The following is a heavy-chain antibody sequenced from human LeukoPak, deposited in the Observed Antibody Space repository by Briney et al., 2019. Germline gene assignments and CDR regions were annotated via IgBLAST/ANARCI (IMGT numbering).Heavy chain of an antibody. CDR1: GFTFSSYA. CDR3: ARHLVPTAMLTAFDI. CDR2: ISGSGGST. V-gene: IGHV3-23*01. D-gene: IGHD2-2*01. J-gene: IGHJ3*02. Sequence: QTGGSLRLSCAASGFTFSSYAMSWVRQAPGKGLEWVSGISGSGGSTYYADSVKGRFAFSRDNSKNTLYLQMNSLRAEDTAVYYCARHLVPTAMLTAFDIWGQGTMVTVSS.